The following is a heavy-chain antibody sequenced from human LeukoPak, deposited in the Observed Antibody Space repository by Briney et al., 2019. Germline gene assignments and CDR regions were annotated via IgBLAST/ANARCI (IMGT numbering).Heavy chain of an antibody. V-gene: IGHV4-39*07. D-gene: IGHD3-3*01. J-gene: IGHJ6*03. CDR2: IYYSGST. Sequence: SETLSLTCTVSGGSISSSSYYWGWIRQPPGKGLEWIGSIYYSGSTYYNPSLKSRVTISVDRSKNQFSLKLSSVTAADTAVYYCAGSRRGEKKYYDFWSGYFPFMDVWGKGTTVTVSS. CDR3: AGSRRGEKKYYDFWSGYFPFMDV. CDR1: GGSISSSSYY.